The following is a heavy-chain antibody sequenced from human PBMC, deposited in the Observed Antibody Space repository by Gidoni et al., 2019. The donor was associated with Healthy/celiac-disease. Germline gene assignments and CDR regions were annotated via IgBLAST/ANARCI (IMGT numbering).Heavy chain of an antibody. CDR1: GGTFRSYA. V-gene: IGHV1-69*01. CDR2: SIPIFGTA. Sequence: QVQLVQSGAAVKKPGSSVKVSCKASGGTFRSYAISWVRQAPGQGLEWMGGSIPIFGTANYAQKFQGRVTITADESTSTAYMELSSLRSEDTAVYYCARELRLNRLDYWGQGTLVTVSS. J-gene: IGHJ4*02. CDR3: ARELRLNRLDY.